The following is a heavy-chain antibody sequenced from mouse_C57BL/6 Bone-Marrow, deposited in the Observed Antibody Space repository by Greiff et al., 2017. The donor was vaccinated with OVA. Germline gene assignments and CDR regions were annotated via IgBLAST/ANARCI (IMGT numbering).Heavy chain of an antibody. Sequence: EVMLVESGGGLVKPGGSLKLSCAASGFTFSSYAMSWVRQTPEKRLEWVATISDGGSYTYYPDNVKGRFTISRDNAKNNLYLQMSHLKSEDTAMYYCARDGGELGRYWGQGTTLTVSS. CDR1: GFTFSSYA. V-gene: IGHV5-4*01. J-gene: IGHJ2*01. D-gene: IGHD4-1*01. CDR2: ISDGGSYT. CDR3: ARDGGELGRY.